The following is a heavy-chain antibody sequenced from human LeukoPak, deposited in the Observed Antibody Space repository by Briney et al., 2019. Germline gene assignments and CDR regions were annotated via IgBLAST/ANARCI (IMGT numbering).Heavy chain of an antibody. CDR2: IYNSGST. D-gene: IGHD3-16*01. CDR1: RGSISSHY. J-gene: IGHJ3*01. CDR3: ARDDYGVFDAFDV. V-gene: IGHV4-59*08. Sequence: PSETLSLTCTVSRGSISSHYWSWIRQPPGKGLEWIGYIYNSGSTNYNPSLKSRVTISLDTSKNQFSLHLTSVTAADTAVYFCARDDYGVFDAFDVWGQGTVVTVSS.